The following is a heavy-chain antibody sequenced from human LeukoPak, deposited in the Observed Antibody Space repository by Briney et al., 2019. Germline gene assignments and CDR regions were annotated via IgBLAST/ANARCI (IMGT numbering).Heavy chain of an antibody. CDR1: GFTFSSYS. D-gene: IGHD4-11*01. Sequence: PGGSLRLFCAASGFTFSSYSMNWVRQAPGKGLEWVSSISSSSSYIYYADSVKGRFTISRDNAKNSLYLQMNGLRAEDTAVYYCARESLTSDYTAAFDIWGQGTMVTVSS. CDR3: ARESLTSDYTAAFDI. V-gene: IGHV3-21*01. J-gene: IGHJ3*02. CDR2: ISSSSSYI.